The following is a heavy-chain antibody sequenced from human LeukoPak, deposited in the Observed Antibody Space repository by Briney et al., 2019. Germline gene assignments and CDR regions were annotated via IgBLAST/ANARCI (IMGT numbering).Heavy chain of an antibody. J-gene: IGHJ4*02. CDR2: IYPGDSDT. D-gene: IGHD2-15*01. CDR3: ARPTSSCSGGSCYSGFDY. CDR1: GYSFTSYW. Sequence: PGESLKISCKGSGYSFTSYWIGWVRQMPGKGLEWMGIIYPGDSDTRYSPSFQGQVTISADKSISTAYLQWSSLKASDTAIYYCARPTSSCSGGSCYSGFDYWGQGTLVTVSS. V-gene: IGHV5-51*01.